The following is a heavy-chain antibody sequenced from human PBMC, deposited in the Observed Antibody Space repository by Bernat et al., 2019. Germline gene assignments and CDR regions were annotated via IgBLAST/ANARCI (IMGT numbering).Heavy chain of an antibody. D-gene: IGHD3-3*01. V-gene: IGHV3-48*03. CDR3: ARGRTIFGVVNYYYYYYMDV. CDR1: GFTFSSYE. CDR2: ISSSGSTI. Sequence: EVQLVESGGGLVQPGGSLRLSCAASGFTFSSYEMNWVRQAPGKGLEWVSYISSSGSTIYYADSVKCRFTISRDNAKNSLYLQMNSLRAEDTAVYYCARGRTIFGVVNYYYYYYMDVWGKGTTVTVSS. J-gene: IGHJ6*03.